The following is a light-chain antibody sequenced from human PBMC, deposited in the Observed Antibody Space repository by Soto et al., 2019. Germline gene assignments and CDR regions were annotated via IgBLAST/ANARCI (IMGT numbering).Light chain of an antibody. J-gene: IGKJ1*01. Sequence: DILMTQSPATLSVSPGERATLSCRASQSVGSNLAWYQHKPGQAPRLLIYGASTRATGVPARFSGSGSGTEFTLTISSLQSEDFAVYYCQDYDNWTFGQETKVDIK. CDR3: QDYDNWT. CDR2: GAS. CDR1: QSVGSN. V-gene: IGKV3-15*01.